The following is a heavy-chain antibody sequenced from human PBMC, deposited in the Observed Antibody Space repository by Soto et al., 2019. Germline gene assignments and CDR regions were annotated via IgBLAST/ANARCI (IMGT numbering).Heavy chain of an antibody. Sequence: QVQLQESGPGLVKPSETLSLTCTVSGGSVTSGSYYWSWIRQPPGKGLEWIGYIYNSGSTNYNPSLKSRFTISIDTSKRQISLKLSSVTAADTAVYYCARDQGIAVAVFDYWGQGTVVTVSS. V-gene: IGHV4-61*01. CDR3: ARDQGIAVAVFDY. J-gene: IGHJ4*02. D-gene: IGHD6-19*01. CDR1: GGSVTSGSYY. CDR2: IYNSGST.